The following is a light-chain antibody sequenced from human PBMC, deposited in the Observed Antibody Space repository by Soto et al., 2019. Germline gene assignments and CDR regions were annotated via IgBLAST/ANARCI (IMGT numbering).Light chain of an antibody. V-gene: IGLV2-14*01. CDR1: SSNVGGHDY. CDR2: EDF. CDR3: SSFTSTNPWV. J-gene: IGLJ3*02. Sequence: QSVLTQVASVSGSPGQSITISCTATSSNVGGHDYVSWYLQHPGKAPKLLIYEDFNRPSGVSDRFSGSKSGSTASLTISGLQDEDEGDYYCSSFTSTNPWVFGGGTKLTVL.